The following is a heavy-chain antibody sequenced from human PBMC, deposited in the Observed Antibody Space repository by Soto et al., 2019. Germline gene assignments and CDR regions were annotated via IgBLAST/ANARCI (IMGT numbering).Heavy chain of an antibody. CDR2: ISGTGGST. D-gene: IGHD6-13*01. CDR3: ARDTHYSTYYYYGMDV. V-gene: IGHV3-23*01. J-gene: IGHJ6*02. CDR1: AFTFRRFT. Sequence: SLRRSCAASAFTFRRFTMSLIRQAPGKGLEWVSAISGTGGSTYYADSVKGRFTISRDNSKNTLYLQMNRLRAEDTAVYYCARDTHYSTYYYYGMDVWGQGPTVTSP.